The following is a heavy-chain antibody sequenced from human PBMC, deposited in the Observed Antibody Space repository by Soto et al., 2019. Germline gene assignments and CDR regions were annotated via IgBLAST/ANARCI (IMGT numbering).Heavy chain of an antibody. CDR2: TYYRSKWYN. V-gene: IGHV6-1*01. D-gene: IGHD6-13*01. Sequence: QAQLQQSGPGLVKPSKTLSLTCAISGDSVSSNGIAWNWIRQSPSRGLEWLGRTYYRSKWYNDYAVSVKSRITINPDTSKNQFSLQLNSVNPEDTAVYYCARESARQQLAYYFDYWAQGTLVTVSS. CDR1: GDSVSSNGIA. J-gene: IGHJ4*02. CDR3: ARESARQQLAYYFDY.